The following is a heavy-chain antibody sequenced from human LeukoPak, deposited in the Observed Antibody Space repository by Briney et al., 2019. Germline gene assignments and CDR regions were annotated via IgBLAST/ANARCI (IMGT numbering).Heavy chain of an antibody. V-gene: IGHV1-8*03. Sequence: SVKVSCKASGYTFTNYGISWVRQAPGQGLEWMGWMNPNSGNTGYAQKFQGRVTITRNTSISTAYMELSSLRSEDTAVYYCARVRGRRGGYYFDYWGQGTLVTVSS. D-gene: IGHD3-10*01. CDR1: GYTFTNYG. J-gene: IGHJ4*02. CDR3: ARVRGRRGGYYFDY. CDR2: MNPNSGNT.